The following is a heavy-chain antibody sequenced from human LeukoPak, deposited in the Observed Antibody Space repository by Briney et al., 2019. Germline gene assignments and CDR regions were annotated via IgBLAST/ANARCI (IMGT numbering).Heavy chain of an antibody. CDR3: ARDVVPRDYGDTLNAYDL. Sequence: SSETLSLTCAVSGGSLSGYYWSWLRQSPGKGLEWMGDIHHDGRTKYKSSFKSRITIFLVSSKNEVSLRLSPVTPADTALYFCARDVVPRDYGDTLNAYDLWGQGTMVTVS. D-gene: IGHD4-17*01. CDR1: GGSLSGYY. J-gene: IGHJ3*01. V-gene: IGHV4-34*01. CDR2: IHHDGRT.